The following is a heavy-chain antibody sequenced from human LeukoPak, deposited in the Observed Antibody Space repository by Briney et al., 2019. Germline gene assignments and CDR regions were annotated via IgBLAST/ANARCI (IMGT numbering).Heavy chain of an antibody. J-gene: IGHJ4*02. V-gene: IGHV3-30-3*01. D-gene: IGHD6-6*01. CDR3: AREVSIGYYFDY. Sequence: PGGSLRLSCAASGFTFSSYAMXXVRQAPXXXXXXVAVISYDGSNKYYADSVKGRFTISRDNSKNTLYLQMNSLRAEDTAVYYCAREVSIGYYFDYWGQGTLVTVSS. CDR1: GFTFSSYA. CDR2: ISYDGSNK.